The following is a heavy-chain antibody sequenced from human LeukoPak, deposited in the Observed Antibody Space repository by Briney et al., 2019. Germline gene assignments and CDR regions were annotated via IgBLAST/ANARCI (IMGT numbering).Heavy chain of an antibody. CDR2: ISSSSSYI. CDR1: GFTFSSYS. D-gene: IGHD2-2*01. V-gene: IGHV3-21*04. CDR3: AKPPPGYCSSTSCYFYFQH. Sequence: PGGSLRLSCAASGFTFSSYSMNWVRQAPGKGLEWVSSISSSSSYIYYADSVKGRFTISRDNSKNTLYLQMNSLRAEDTAVYYCAKPPPGYCSSTSCYFYFQHWGQGTLVTVSS. J-gene: IGHJ1*01.